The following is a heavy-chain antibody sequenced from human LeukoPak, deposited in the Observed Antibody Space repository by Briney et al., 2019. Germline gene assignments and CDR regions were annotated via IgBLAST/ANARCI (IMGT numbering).Heavy chain of an antibody. D-gene: IGHD3-10*01. CDR1: GDSVSSDSAA. Sequence: SQTLSLTCAISGDSVSSDSAAWNWIGQSPSRGLEWLGRTYYRSEWYNGYAESLKSRITVNPDTAKNQFSLHLNSVTPEDTAVYYCVRESRGGAFDHWGQGALVTVSS. CDR3: VRESRGGAFDH. CDR2: TYYRSEWYN. V-gene: IGHV6-1*01. J-gene: IGHJ4*02.